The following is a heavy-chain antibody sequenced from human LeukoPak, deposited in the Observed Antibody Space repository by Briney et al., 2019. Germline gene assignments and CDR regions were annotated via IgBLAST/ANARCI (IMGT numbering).Heavy chain of an antibody. CDR2: ISSSSSYI. D-gene: IGHD3-22*01. V-gene: IGHV3-21*04. CDR1: GFTFSSYS. J-gene: IGHJ4*02. CDR3: AKDMAYDSSGYGFDY. Sequence: GGSLRLSCAASGFTFSSYSMNWVRQAPGKGLEWVSSISSSSSYIYYADSVKGRFTISRDNAKNSLYLQMNSLRAEDTALYYCAKDMAYDSSGYGFDYWGQGTLVTVSS.